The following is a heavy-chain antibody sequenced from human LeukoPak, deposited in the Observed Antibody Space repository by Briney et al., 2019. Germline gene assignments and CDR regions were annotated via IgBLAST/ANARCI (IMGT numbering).Heavy chain of an antibody. J-gene: IGHJ3*02. CDR3: ARDKEDAFDI. CDR1: SGSISTSNYY. CDR2: IFYSGST. V-gene: IGHV4-39*07. Sequence: SETLSLTCTVSSGSISTSNYYWGWVRQPPGKALEWIGNIFYSGSTYYNPSLKSRVTISVDTSKNQFSLKLSSVTAADTAVYYCARDKEDAFDIWVQGTMVTVSS.